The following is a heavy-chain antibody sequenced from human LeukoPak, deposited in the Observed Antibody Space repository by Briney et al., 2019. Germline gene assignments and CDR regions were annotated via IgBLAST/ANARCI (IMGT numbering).Heavy chain of an antibody. CDR2: ISAYNGNT. CDR3: ARADVTTVTAIGT. J-gene: IGHJ5*02. CDR1: GYTFTSYG. Sequence: GTSVKVCCKASGYTFTSYGISWVRQAPGQGLEWMGWISAYNGNTNYAQKLQGRVTMTTDTSTSTAYMELRSLRSDDTAVYYCARADVTTVTAIGTWGQGTLVTVSS. D-gene: IGHD4-11*01. V-gene: IGHV1-18*01.